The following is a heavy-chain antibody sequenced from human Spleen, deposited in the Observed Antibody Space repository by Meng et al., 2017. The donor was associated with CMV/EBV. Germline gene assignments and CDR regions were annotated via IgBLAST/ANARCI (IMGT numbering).Heavy chain of an antibody. CDR2: INPNNGGT. CDR3: AREYDYGDY. J-gene: IGHJ4*02. V-gene: IGHV1-2*02. CDR1: RYTFTGYY. Sequence: QVQQVQSGAPVQKPGASVKVSCQSSRYTFTGYYMHWVRQAPGQGLEWMGWINPNNGGTNYAQKFQGRVTMTRDTSISTAYMELSRLRSDDTAVYYCAREYDYGDYWGQGTLVTVSS.